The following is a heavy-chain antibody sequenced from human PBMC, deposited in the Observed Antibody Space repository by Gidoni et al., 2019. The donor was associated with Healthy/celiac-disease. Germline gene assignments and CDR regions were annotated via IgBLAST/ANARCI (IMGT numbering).Heavy chain of an antibody. V-gene: IGHV1-69*06. CDR1: GATFSSYA. CDR3: AVQAASVVVTATFDY. Sequence: QLQLVQSGAEVTKPGSSVQVSCKASGATFSSYAISWVRQAPGQGLEWMGGIIPILGTANYAQKVQGRVTITADKSTSTAYMELSSLRSEDTAVYYCAVQAASVVVTATFDYWGQGTLVTVSS. CDR2: IIPILGTA. J-gene: IGHJ4*02. D-gene: IGHD2-21*02.